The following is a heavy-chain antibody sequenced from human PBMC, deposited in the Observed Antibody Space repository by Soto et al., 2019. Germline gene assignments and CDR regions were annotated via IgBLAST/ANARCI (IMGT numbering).Heavy chain of an antibody. V-gene: IGHV3-74*01. D-gene: IGHD3-3*01. J-gene: IGHJ6*02. CDR2: INSDGSST. CDR1: GFTFSSYW. Sequence: PGGSLRLSCAASGFTFSSYWMHWARQAPGKGLVWVSRINSDGSSTSYADSVKGRFTISRDNAKNTLYLQMNSLRAEDTAVYYCARGVRFLEWLSPYYYGMDVWGQGTTVTVSS. CDR3: ARGVRFLEWLSPYYYGMDV.